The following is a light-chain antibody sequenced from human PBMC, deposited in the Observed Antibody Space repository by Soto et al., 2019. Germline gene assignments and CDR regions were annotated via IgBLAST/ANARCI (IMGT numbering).Light chain of an antibody. CDR2: TSS. CDR1: QSIRNF. Sequence: DIQMTQSPASLSASVGERVTITCRTSQSIRNFLNWYQQKPGTVPTLLISTSSTLESGVPSRFSGGGSGTDFTLTINNLQHEDFSTYFCQQNYLSPWTFGPGTRVEIK. CDR3: QQNYLSPWT. J-gene: IGKJ1*01. V-gene: IGKV1-39*01.